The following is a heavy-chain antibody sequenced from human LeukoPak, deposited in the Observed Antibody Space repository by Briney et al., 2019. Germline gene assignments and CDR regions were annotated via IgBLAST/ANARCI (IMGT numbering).Heavy chain of an antibody. CDR1: GGSFSGYY. D-gene: IGHD6-13*01. Sequence: SETLSLTCAVYGGSFSGYYWSWIRQPPGKGLEWIGEINHSGSTNYNPSLKSRVTRSVDTSKNQFSLKLSSVTAADTAVYYCARGWWDSSSWLPFDYWGQGTLVTVSS. CDR3: ARGWWDSSSWLPFDY. CDR2: INHSGST. J-gene: IGHJ4*02. V-gene: IGHV4-34*01.